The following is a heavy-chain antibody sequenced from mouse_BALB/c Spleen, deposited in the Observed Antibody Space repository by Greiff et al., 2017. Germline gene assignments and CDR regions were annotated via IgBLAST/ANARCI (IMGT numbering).Heavy chain of an antibody. CDR2: IYPGDGAT. CDR3: ARSDYYGSSAGFAY. D-gene: IGHD1-1*01. CDR1: GYTFTSYW. J-gene: IGHJ3*01. V-gene: IGHV1-87*01. Sequence: VKLMESGAELARPGASVKLSCKASGYTFTSYWMQWVQQRPGPGLEWIGAIYPGDGATRYTQKFKGTATLTADKSSSTAYMQLSSMASEDSAVYYCARSDYYGSSAGFAYWGQGTLVTVSA.